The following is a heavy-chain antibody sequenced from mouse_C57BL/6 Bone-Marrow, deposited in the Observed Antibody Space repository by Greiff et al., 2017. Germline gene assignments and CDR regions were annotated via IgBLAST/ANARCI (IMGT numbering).Heavy chain of an antibody. D-gene: IGHD4-1*01. CDR3: TSNWDWFAY. Sequence: VQLQQSGAELVRPGASVKLSCTASGFNIKDDYMHWVKPRPEQGLEWIGWIEPENGDTEYSSKFQGNATLTADTSSTTAYLQLSSLTSEDTAVYYCTSNWDWFAYWGQGTLVTVSA. J-gene: IGHJ3*01. CDR1: GFNIKDDY. V-gene: IGHV14-4*01. CDR2: IEPENGDT.